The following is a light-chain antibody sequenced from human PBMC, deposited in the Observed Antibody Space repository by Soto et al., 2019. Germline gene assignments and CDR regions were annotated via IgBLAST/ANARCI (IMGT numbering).Light chain of an antibody. CDR3: XSYAGTNNRYV. V-gene: IGLV2-8*01. CDR2: EVN. CDR1: GSDIGGYNF. J-gene: IGLJ1*01. Sequence: QSALTQPPSASGSPGQSVTISCTGTGSDIGGYNFVSWYQQHPGKVPKLIIYEVNKRPSGVPDRFSGSKSGNTASLTVSGXXXXXXXXXXXXSYAGTNNRYVFGTGTKVXVL.